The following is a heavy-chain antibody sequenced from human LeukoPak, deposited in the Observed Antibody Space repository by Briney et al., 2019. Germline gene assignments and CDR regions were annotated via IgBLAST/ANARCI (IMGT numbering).Heavy chain of an antibody. CDR2: ISSSSSYI. CDR1: GFTFSSYS. Sequence: GSLRLSCAASGFTFSSYSMNWVRQAPGKGLEWFSSISSSSSYIYFADSVKGRFTISRDNAKNSLYLQMNSLRAEDTAVYYCARGGYCSGGSCPRWFDPWGQGTLVTVPS. CDR3: ARGGYCSGGSCPRWFDP. D-gene: IGHD2-15*01. J-gene: IGHJ5*02. V-gene: IGHV3-21*01.